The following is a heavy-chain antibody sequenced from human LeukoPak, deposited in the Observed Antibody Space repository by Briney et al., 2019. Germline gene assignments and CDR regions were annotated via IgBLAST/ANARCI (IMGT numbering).Heavy chain of an antibody. Sequence: SETLSLTCTVSGGSISSSSYYWGWIRQPPGKGLEWIGSIYYSGTPYYNPSLKSRVTISVDTSKKQFSLKLSSVTAADTAVYYCARHVGFITMVRGVINNNWFDPWGQGTLVTVSS. CDR2: IYYSGTP. CDR3: ARHVGFITMVRGVINNNWFDP. V-gene: IGHV4-39*01. D-gene: IGHD3-10*01. CDR1: GGSISSSSYY. J-gene: IGHJ5*02.